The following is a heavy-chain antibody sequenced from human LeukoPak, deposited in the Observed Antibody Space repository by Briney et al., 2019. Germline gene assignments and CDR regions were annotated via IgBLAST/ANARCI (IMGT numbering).Heavy chain of an antibody. CDR3: ARDQYGTRLD. Sequence: GGSLRLSCAASGFTFDTYAMHWVRQAPGKGLEWVSLISGDTTRTSYADSVKGRFTISRDRSKNSLYLQMNSLRAEDTAIYYCARDQYGTRLDWGQGTLVTVSS. D-gene: IGHD1-1*01. V-gene: IGHV3-43*02. J-gene: IGHJ4*02. CDR1: GFTFDTYA. CDR2: ISGDTTRT.